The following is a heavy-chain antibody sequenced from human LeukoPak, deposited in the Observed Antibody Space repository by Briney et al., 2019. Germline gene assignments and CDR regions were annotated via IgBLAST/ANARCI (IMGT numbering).Heavy chain of an antibody. Sequence: ASVKVSCKASGYTFTSYDINWVRQATGQGLEWMGWMNPNSGNTGYAQKFQGRVTMTRNTSISTAYMELSSLRSEDTAVYYCARVFNAELGFDPWGQGTLVTVSS. J-gene: IGHJ5*02. V-gene: IGHV1-8*01. CDR2: MNPNSGNT. D-gene: IGHD1-1*01. CDR3: ARVFNAELGFDP. CDR1: GYTFTSYD.